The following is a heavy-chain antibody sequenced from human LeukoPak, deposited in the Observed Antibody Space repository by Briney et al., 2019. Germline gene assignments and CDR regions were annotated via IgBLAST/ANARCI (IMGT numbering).Heavy chain of an antibody. CDR2: IKQDGSEK. CDR3: ASNGRGNFDWYSLFDP. CDR1: GFTFSSYW. D-gene: IGHD3-9*01. Sequence: PGGSLRLSCAASGFTFSSYWMSWVRQAPGKGLEWVANIKQDGSEKYYVDSVKGRFTISRDNAKNSLYLQMNSLRAEDTAVYYCASNGRGNFDWYSLFDPWGQRTLVTVSS. J-gene: IGHJ5*02. V-gene: IGHV3-7*01.